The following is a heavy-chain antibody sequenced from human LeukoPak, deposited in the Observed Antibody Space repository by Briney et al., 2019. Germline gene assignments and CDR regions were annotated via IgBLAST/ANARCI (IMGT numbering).Heavy chain of an antibody. Sequence: PSETLSLTCSVSGGSISSGDYYWSWIRQPPGKGLEWIGYMYYSGTADYNPSLKSRVIMSVDTSKNQFSLKLTSVTAADTAVYYCVRDIGYCSGGDCYSYDAFDIWGQETKVTVSS. D-gene: IGHD2-15*01. J-gene: IGHJ3*02. V-gene: IGHV4-30-4*01. CDR3: VRDIGYCSGGDCYSYDAFDI. CDR1: GGSISSGDYY. CDR2: MYYSGTA.